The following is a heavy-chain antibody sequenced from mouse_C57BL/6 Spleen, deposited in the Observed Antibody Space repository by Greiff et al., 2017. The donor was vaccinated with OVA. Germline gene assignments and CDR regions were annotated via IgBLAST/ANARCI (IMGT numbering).Heavy chain of an antibody. CDR2: IYPGSGNT. CDR3: ARWGGTYAMDY. CDR1: GYTFTGYY. J-gene: IGHJ4*01. D-gene: IGHD4-1*01. Sequence: QVQLKQSGAELVRPGASVKLSCKASGYTFTGYYINWVKQRPGQGLEWIARIYPGSGNTYYNEKFKGKATLTAEKSSSTAYMQLSSLTSEDSAVYFCARWGGTYAMDYWGQGTSVTVSS. V-gene: IGHV1-76*01.